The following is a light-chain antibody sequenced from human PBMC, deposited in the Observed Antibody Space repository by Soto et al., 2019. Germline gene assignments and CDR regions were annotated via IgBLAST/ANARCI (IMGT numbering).Light chain of an antibody. Sequence: AIQMTQSPSSLSASVGDRVTITCRASQGIGNDLGWYQQKPGKAPKLLIFAASSLQSGVPSRFSGSGSGTDFTLTISSLQPEDCATYYCLQDYSYPYTFGQGTKLEI. J-gene: IGKJ2*01. CDR1: QGIGND. CDR3: LQDYSYPYT. V-gene: IGKV1-6*01. CDR2: AAS.